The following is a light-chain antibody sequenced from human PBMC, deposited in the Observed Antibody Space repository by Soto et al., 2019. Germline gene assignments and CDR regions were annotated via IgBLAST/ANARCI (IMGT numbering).Light chain of an antibody. J-gene: IGKJ4*01. Sequence: DIPLTQSPSSVSASVGDRVTITCRASRDISSWLAWYQQKPGQAPNILVFAASTLQRGVPTRFSGRGSGTEFTLTIDSLQPEDFATYYCQQADSLPLTFGGGTKVEIK. V-gene: IGKV1-12*01. CDR2: AAS. CDR1: RDISSW. CDR3: QQADSLPLT.